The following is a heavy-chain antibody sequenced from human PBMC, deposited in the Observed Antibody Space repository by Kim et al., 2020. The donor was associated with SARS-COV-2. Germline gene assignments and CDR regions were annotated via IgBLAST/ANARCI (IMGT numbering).Heavy chain of an antibody. CDR3: ARNWPGLFVSPLLDY. V-gene: IGHV3-48*03. CDR2: ISSSGSTI. D-gene: IGHD2-21*01. Sequence: GGSLRLSCSASGFTYSGYEMNWVRQAPGKGLEWVSYISSSGSTIYYAVSVKGRFTISRDNAKKSLHLQMNSLRAEDTAVYYCARNWPGLFVSPLLDYWGQGTLVTVSS. J-gene: IGHJ4*02. CDR1: GFTYSGYE.